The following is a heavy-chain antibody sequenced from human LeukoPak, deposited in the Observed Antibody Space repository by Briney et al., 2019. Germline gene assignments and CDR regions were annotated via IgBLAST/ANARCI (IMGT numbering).Heavy chain of an antibody. CDR3: ARGPATRYYDFWSGHDY. CDR1: GGTFSSYA. D-gene: IGHD3-3*01. J-gene: IGHJ4*02. CDR2: ISAYNGNT. Sequence: ASVKVSCKASGGTFSSYAISWVRQAPGQGLEWMGWISAYNGNTNYAQKLQGRVTMTTDTSTSTAYMELRSLRSDDTAVYYCARGPATRYYDFWSGHDYWGQGTLVTVSS. V-gene: IGHV1-18*01.